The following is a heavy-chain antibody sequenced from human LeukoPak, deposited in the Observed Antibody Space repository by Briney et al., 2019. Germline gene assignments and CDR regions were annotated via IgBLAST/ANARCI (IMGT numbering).Heavy chain of an antibody. CDR1: GFTFTNAW. CDR3: IAGRY. J-gene: IGHJ4*02. CDR2: IQVKTDGGTT. V-gene: IGHV3-15*05. Sequence: GGSLRLSCAASGFTFTNAWMSWVRQAPGKGLEWVARIQVKTDGGTTEYAAPVKGRFTVSSENSNNTLYLQMSSLKTEDTAVCYCIAGRYWGQGTLVTVSS. D-gene: IGHD3-9*01.